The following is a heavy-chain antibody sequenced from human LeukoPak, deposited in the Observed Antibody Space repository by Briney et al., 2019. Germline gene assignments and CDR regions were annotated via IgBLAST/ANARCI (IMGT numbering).Heavy chain of an antibody. D-gene: IGHD3-3*01. J-gene: IGHJ6*02. Sequence: PSETLSLTCTVSGGSISSYYWSWIRQPPGKGLEWIGYIYYGGSTNYNPSLKSRVTISVDTSKNQFSLKLSSVTAADTAVYYCARVKSQDFWSGYSMSYYYYYGMDVWGQGTTVTVSS. CDR3: ARVKSQDFWSGYSMSYYYYYGMDV. CDR2: IYYGGST. V-gene: IGHV4-59*01. CDR1: GGSISSYY.